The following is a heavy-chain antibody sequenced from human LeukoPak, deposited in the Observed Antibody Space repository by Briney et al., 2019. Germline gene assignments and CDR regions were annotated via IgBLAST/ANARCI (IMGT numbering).Heavy chain of an antibody. V-gene: IGHV3-30-3*01. CDR1: GFTFSSYA. CDR2: ISYDGSNK. CDR3: AREVGAPR. J-gene: IGHJ4*02. Sequence: PGGSLRLSCAASGFTFSSYAMHWVRQAPGKGLEWVAVISYDGSNKYYADSVKGRFTISRDNSKNTLYLQMNSLRAEDTAVYYCAREVGAPRWGQGTLVTVSS. D-gene: IGHD1-26*01.